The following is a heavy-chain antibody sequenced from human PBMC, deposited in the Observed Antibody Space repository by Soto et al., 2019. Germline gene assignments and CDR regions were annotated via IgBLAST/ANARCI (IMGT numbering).Heavy chain of an antibody. Sequence: EVQLLESGGGLVQPGGSLRLSCAASGFTFSSYAMSWVRQAPGKGLEWVSAISGSGGSTYYADSVKGRFTISRDNSKSTLYLQMNSLRAEDTAVYYCAKAYSGSCYGDYWGQGTLVTVSS. V-gene: IGHV3-23*01. J-gene: IGHJ4*02. D-gene: IGHD1-26*01. CDR2: ISGSGGST. CDR1: GFTFSSYA. CDR3: AKAYSGSCYGDY.